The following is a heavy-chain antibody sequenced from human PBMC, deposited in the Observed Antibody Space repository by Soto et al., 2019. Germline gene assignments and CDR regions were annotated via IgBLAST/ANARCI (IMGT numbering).Heavy chain of an antibody. V-gene: IGHV3-11*05. CDR3: ARGHYGLDV. Sequence: QVQLVESGGGLVKPGGSLRLSCAASGFTFSDYYISWIRQAPGKGLEWVSYITPSGNYANYADSVKGRFTISRDNAKSSLYLQMNSRRADDGAVYYCARGHYGLDVWGQGTTVTVSS. CDR1: GFTFSDYY. J-gene: IGHJ6*02. CDR2: ITPSGNYA.